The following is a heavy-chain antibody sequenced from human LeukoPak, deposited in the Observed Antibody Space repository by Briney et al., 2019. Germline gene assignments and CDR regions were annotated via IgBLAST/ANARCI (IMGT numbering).Heavy chain of an antibody. CDR3: ARDGTAVGINYDY. V-gene: IGHV3-21*04. D-gene: IGHD6-13*01. CDR2: ISSSSTDI. J-gene: IGHJ4*02. Sequence: GGSLRLSCAASGFPFSTYSMNWVRQSPGKGLEWVSSISSSSTDIYYTDSVKGRFTISRDNTQNALYLQMNSLRAEDTAVYYCARDGTAVGINYDYWGQGTLVTVSS. CDR1: GFPFSTYS.